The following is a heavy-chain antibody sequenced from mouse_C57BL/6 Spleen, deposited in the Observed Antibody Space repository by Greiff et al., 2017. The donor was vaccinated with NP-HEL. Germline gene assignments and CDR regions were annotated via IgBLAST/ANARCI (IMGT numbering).Heavy chain of an antibody. Sequence: EVHLVESGGGLVKPGGSLKLSCAASGFTFSDYGMHWVRQAPEKGLEWVAYISSGSSTIYYADTVKGRFTISRDNAKNTLFLQMTRRRSEDTAMYYCARGPLTYYFDYWGQGTTLTVSS. J-gene: IGHJ2*01. CDR1: GFTFSDYG. CDR3: ARGPLTYYFDY. CDR2: ISSGSSTI. V-gene: IGHV5-17*01.